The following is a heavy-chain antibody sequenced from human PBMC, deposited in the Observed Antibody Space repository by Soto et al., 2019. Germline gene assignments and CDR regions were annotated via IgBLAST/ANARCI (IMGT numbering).Heavy chain of an antibody. CDR3: PRYCRGGYCRSESFPQ. D-gene: IGHD2-15*01. Sequence: WVSRRLSCAVGGCTFSGAWMNWVRQAPGKGLEGVGRIASKVDGGTPEDAAPVKGRFTISRDDSKNTLYLQLSSLKTEHTAVYSCPRYCRGGYCRSESFPQWGRGIALTVSS. CDR1: GCTFSGAW. J-gene: IGHJ1*01. V-gene: IGHV3-15*04. CDR2: IASKVDGGTP.